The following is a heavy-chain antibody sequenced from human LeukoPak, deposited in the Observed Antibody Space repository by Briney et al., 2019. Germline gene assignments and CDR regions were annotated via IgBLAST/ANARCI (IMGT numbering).Heavy chain of an antibody. CDR2: FDPEDGET. V-gene: IGHV1-24*01. Sequence: ASVKVSCKVSGYTLTELSMHWVRQAPGKGLEWMGGFDPEDGETIYAQKFQGRVTMTEDTSTDTAYMELSSLKASDTAMYYCARSMAVSGFDYWGQGTLVTVSS. CDR3: ARSMAVSGFDY. CDR1: GYTLTELS. J-gene: IGHJ4*02. D-gene: IGHD3-10*01.